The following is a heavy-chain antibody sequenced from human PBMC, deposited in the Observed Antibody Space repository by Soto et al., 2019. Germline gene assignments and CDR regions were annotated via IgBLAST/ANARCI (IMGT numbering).Heavy chain of an antibody. CDR2: ISGSGTKT. CDR3: AKDHPVIEVVKVFEY. J-gene: IGHJ4*02. Sequence: PGGSLRLSCAASGFSFSSYAMSWVRQAPGKGLDWVSAISGSGTKTHYADSVKGRFTISRDNSKNTLYLQMNSLRAEDTAVYYRAKDHPVIEVVKVFEYWGRGALVTVSS. D-gene: IGHD3-22*01. CDR1: GFSFSSYA. V-gene: IGHV3-23*01.